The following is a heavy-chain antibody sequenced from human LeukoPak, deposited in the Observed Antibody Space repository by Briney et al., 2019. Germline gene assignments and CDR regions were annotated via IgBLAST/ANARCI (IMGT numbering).Heavy chain of an antibody. J-gene: IGHJ5*02. D-gene: IGHD5-18*01. V-gene: IGHV4-4*07. CDR2: IYTSGST. CDR1: GGSFSAYY. CDR3: ARDRYSYGSVDWFDP. Sequence: SETLSLTCAVYGGSFSAYYWSWIRQPAGKGLEWIGRIYTSGSTNYNPSLKSRVTISVDTSKNQFSLNLSSVTAADTAVYYCARDRYSYGSVDWFDPWGQGTLVTVSS.